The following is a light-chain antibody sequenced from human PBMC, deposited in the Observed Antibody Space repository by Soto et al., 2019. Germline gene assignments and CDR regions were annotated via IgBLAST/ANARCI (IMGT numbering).Light chain of an antibody. CDR3: QKYNSAPCT. CDR1: QGISNY. CDR2: AAS. V-gene: IGKV1-27*01. J-gene: IGKJ1*01. Sequence: DIQMTQSPSSLSASVGDRVTITCRASQGISNYLAWYQQKPGKVPKLLIYAASTLQSGVPARFSGSGSGTDFTLTISRLQPEDGATYYCQKYNSAPCTFGQGTKVEIK.